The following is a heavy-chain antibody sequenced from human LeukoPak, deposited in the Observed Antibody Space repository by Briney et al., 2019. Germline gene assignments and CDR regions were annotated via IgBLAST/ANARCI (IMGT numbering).Heavy chain of an antibody. D-gene: IGHD3-22*01. CDR3: AKGQAGYYYDSSGTFDY. CDR2: ISWNSGSI. CDR1: GFTFDDYA. Sequence: GRSLRLSCAASGFTFDDYAMHWVRQAPGKGLEWVSGISWNSGSIGYADSVKGQFTISRDNAKNSLYLQMNSLRAEDTALYYCAKGQAGYYYDSSGTFDYWGQGTLVTVSS. J-gene: IGHJ4*02. V-gene: IGHV3-9*01.